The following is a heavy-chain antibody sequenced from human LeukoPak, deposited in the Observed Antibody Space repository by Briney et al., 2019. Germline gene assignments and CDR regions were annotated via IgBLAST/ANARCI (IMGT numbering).Heavy chain of an antibody. Sequence: GGSLRLSCAASGFTFSNYNMNWFRQAPGKGLEWVSYISDTGFSIYYADSVKGRFTISRDNAKNSLSLQMDSLRAEDTAVYYCAKVLYCSSTSCYNGFAYWGQGTLVTVSS. V-gene: IGHV3-48*01. J-gene: IGHJ4*02. CDR1: GFTFSNYN. D-gene: IGHD2-2*02. CDR3: AKVLYCSSTSCYNGFAY. CDR2: ISDTGFSI.